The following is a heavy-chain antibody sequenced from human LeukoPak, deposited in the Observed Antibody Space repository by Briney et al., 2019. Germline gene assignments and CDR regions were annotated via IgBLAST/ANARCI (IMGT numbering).Heavy chain of an antibody. CDR2: INSGSNYI. Sequence: GGSLRLSCAASGFTFSSYTISWVRQPPGKGLEWVASINSGSNYIFYADSVKGRFTISRDNGKNSLSLQMNSLRAEDMAGYYCARARGGRVVVTATYIDSWGQGTLVTVSS. CDR1: GFTFSSYT. D-gene: IGHD2-21*02. J-gene: IGHJ4*02. V-gene: IGHV3-21*01. CDR3: ARARGGRVVVTATYIDS.